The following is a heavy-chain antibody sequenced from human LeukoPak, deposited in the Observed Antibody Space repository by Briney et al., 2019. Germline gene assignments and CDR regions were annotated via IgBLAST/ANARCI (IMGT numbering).Heavy chain of an antibody. CDR3: AKGGGYYDSRLDY. CDR2: ISYDGSNK. V-gene: IGHV3-30*04. J-gene: IGHJ4*02. Sequence: GGSLRLSCAASGFTFSSYAMHWVRQAPGKGLEWVAVISYDGSNKYYADSVKGRFTISRDNSKNTLYLKMNSLRAEDTAVYYCAKGGGYYDSRLDYWGQGTLVTVSS. D-gene: IGHD3-22*01. CDR1: GFTFSSYA.